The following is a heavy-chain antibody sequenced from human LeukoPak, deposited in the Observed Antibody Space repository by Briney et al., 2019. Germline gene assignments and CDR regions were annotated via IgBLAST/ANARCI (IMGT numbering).Heavy chain of an antibody. CDR3: AKRGVVIRVILVGFHKEAYYFDS. CDR1: GITLSNYG. J-gene: IGHJ4*02. V-gene: IGHV3-23*01. CDR2: ISGSGGST. D-gene: IGHD3-22*01. Sequence: PGGSLRLSCAVSGITLSNYGMSWVRQAPGKGLEWVTGISGSGGSTNYAESVEGRFTISRDNPKNTLYLQMKSLRAEDTAVYFCAKRGVVIRVILVGFHKEAYYFDSWGQGALVTVSS.